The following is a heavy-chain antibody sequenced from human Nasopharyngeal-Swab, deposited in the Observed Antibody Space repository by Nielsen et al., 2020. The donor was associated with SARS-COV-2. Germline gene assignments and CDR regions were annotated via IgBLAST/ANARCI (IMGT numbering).Heavy chain of an antibody. D-gene: IGHD6-19*01. CDR3: ARGGRSGWYTDY. CDR1: GFTFSSYS. Sequence: GESLKISCAASGFTFSSYSMNWVRQAPGKGLEWVASISSSSSYIYYSDSVKGRFTISSDNAKNSLYLQMNSLRAEDTAVYYCARGGRSGWYTDYWGQGTLVTVSS. V-gene: IGHV3-21*01. J-gene: IGHJ4*02. CDR2: ISSSSSYI.